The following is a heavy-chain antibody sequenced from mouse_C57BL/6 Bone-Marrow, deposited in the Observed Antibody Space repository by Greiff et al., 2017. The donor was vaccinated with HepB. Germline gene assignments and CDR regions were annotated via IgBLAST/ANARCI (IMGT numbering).Heavy chain of an antibody. CDR1: GFTFSDYG. V-gene: IGHV5-17*01. Sequence: EVMLVESGGGLVKPGGSLKLSCAASGFTFSDYGMHWVRQAPEKGLEWVAYISSGSSTIYYADTVKGRFTISRDNAKNTLFLQMTSLRSEDTAMYHCARDGYYGYFDVWGTGTTVTVSS. CDR3: ARDGYYGYFDV. D-gene: IGHD2-3*01. CDR2: ISSGSSTI. J-gene: IGHJ1*03.